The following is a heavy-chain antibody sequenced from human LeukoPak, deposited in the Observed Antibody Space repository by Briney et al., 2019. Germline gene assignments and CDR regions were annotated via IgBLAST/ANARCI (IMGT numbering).Heavy chain of an antibody. J-gene: IGHJ4*02. V-gene: IGHV3-21*01. CDR1: GFSFRNYA. Sequence: GKSLRLSCAASGFSFRNYAMHWVRQAPGKGLEWVSSISSSSSYIYYADSVKGRFTISRDNAKNSLYLQMNSLRAEDTAVYYCARGSLSTVVTSGFDYWGQGTLVSVSS. CDR2: ISSSSSYI. CDR3: ARGSLSTVVTSGFDY. D-gene: IGHD4-23*01.